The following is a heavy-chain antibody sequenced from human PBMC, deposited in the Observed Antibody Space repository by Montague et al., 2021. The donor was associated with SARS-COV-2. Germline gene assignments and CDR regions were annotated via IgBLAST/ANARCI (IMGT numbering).Heavy chain of an antibody. D-gene: IGHD6-13*01. CDR1: GGSITGYF. CDR3: ARVPFSSSWYDLDY. Sequence: SETLSLTCTISGGSITGYFWTWIRQPPGKGLEWLGHMHYSGSTKYNPSLESRVTMSIDTSGSQFSLHLRSVTAADTGVYYCARVPFSSSWYDLDYWGQGTLVTVSS. CDR2: MHYSGST. J-gene: IGHJ4*02. V-gene: IGHV4-59*12.